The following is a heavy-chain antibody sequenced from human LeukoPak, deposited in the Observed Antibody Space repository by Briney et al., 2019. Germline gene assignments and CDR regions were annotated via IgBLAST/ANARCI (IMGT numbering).Heavy chain of an antibody. J-gene: IGHJ4*02. CDR1: GYSISSGFY. CDR3: ARSRWGYSSSWYDY. D-gene: IGHD6-13*01. V-gene: IGHV4-38-2*02. CDR2: IYYSGST. Sequence: SETLSLTCTVSGYSISSGFYWGWIRQPPGKGLEWIGYIYYSGSTNYNPSLKSRVTISVDTSKNQFSLKLSSVTAADTAVYYCARSRWGYSSSWYDYWGQGTLVTVSS.